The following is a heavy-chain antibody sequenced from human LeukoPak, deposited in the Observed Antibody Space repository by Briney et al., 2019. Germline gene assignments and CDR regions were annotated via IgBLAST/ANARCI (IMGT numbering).Heavy chain of an antibody. V-gene: IGHV1-2*02. CDR1: GYTFTGYY. Sequence: ASVKVSCKASGYTFTGYYMHWVRQAPGRGLEWMGWINPNSGSTNYAQKFQGRVTMTRDTSISTAYMELSRLRSDDTAVYYCAREGPSDAFDIWGQGTMVTVSS. J-gene: IGHJ3*02. CDR2: INPNSGST. CDR3: AREGPSDAFDI.